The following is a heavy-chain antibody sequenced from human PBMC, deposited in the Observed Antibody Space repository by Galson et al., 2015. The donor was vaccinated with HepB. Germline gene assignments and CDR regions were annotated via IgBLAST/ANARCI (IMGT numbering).Heavy chain of an antibody. D-gene: IGHD3-3*01. V-gene: IGHV4-39*07. CDR1: GGSISSRSYY. Sequence: ETLSLTCTVSGGSISSRSYYWGWIRQPPGKGLEWIGTISYGGSIYYNPSLNSRVTISVDTSRNQFSLKVNSVTAADTAVFYCARASPHLYLWRAYYFDYWGQGTLVTVSS. CDR2: ISYGGSI. J-gene: IGHJ4*02. CDR3: ARASPHLYLWRAYYFDY.